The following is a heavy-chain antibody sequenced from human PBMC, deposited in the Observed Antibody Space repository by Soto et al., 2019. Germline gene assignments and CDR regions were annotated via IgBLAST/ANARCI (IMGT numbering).Heavy chain of an antibody. CDR1: SYTFTSYG. J-gene: IGHJ4*02. D-gene: IGHD6-19*01. V-gene: IGHV1-18*01. CDR3: ARDAWIAVAGTRYEDY. CDR2: ISAYNGNT. Sequence: QVQLVQSGAEVKKPGASVKVSCKASSYTFTSYGISWVRQAPGQGLEWMGWISAYNGNTNYAQKLQGRVTMTTDTSTSTAYLELRSLRSDDTAVYYCARDAWIAVAGTRYEDYWGQGTLVTVSS.